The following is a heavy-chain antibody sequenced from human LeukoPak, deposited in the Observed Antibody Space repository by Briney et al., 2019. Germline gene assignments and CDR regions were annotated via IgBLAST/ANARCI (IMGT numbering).Heavy chain of an antibody. Sequence: SQTLSLTCTVSGGSISSGDYYWSWIRQPPGKGLEWIGEINHSGSTNYNPSLKSRVTISVDTSKNQFSLKLSSVTAADTAVYYCARQLSTHGSWFDPWGQGTLVTVSS. V-gene: IGHV4-30-4*01. CDR2: INHSGST. J-gene: IGHJ5*02. CDR1: GGSISSGDYY. CDR3: ARQLSTHGSWFDP. D-gene: IGHD5-24*01.